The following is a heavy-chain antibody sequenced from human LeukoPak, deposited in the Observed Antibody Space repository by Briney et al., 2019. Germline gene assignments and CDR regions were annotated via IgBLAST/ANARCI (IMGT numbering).Heavy chain of an antibody. CDR1: GYTFTSYA. J-gene: IGHJ6*02. D-gene: IGHD3-10*01. CDR2: INTNTGNP. CDR3: ARGTLWFGELFTSSNYYYYGMDV. Sequence: ASVKVSCKASGYTFTSYAMNWVRQAPGQGLEWMGWINTNTGNPTYAQGFTGRFVFSLDTSVSTAYLQISSLKAEDTAVYYCARGTLWFGELFTSSNYYYYGMDVWGQGTTVTVSS. V-gene: IGHV7-4-1*02.